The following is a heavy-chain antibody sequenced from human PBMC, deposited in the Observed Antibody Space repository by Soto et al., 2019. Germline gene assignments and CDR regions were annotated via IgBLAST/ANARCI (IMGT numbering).Heavy chain of an antibody. Sequence: SQTLSLTCTVSGGSISSGDYYWSWIRQPPGKGLEWIGYIYYSGSTYYNPSLKSRVTISVDTSKNQFSLKLSSVTAADTAVYYCAKVRASGYDSQYYFDYWGQGTLVNVSS. CDR3: AKVRASGYDSQYYFDY. V-gene: IGHV4-30-4*01. J-gene: IGHJ4*02. CDR2: IYYSGST. D-gene: IGHD5-12*01. CDR1: GGSISSGDYY.